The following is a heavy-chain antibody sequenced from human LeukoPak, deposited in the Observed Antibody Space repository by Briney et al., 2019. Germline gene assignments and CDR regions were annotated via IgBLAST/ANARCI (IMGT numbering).Heavy chain of an antibody. J-gene: IGHJ3*02. CDR3: ARAVVVVGDYRPFDI. V-gene: IGHV6-1*01. Sequence: SQTLSLTCAISGDSVSSNSAAWSWIRQSPSRGLEWLGRTYYRSKWYNEYAVSVKSRISFNPDTSKNQLSLQLNSVTPEDTAVYYCARAVVVVGDYRPFDIWGQGTMVTVSS. CDR1: GDSVSSNSAA. CDR2: TYYRSKWYN. D-gene: IGHD2-15*01.